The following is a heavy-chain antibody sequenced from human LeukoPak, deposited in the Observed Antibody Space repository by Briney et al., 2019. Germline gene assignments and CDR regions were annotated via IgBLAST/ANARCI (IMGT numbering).Heavy chain of an antibody. J-gene: IGHJ6*03. Sequence: ASVKVSCKASGYTFTSYDINWVRQATGQGLEWMGWMNPNSGNTGYAQKFQGRVTITRNTSTSTAYMELSSLRSEDTAVYYCARNDPMTRTYYDFWSGYYTRHYYMDVWGKGTTVTVSS. CDR1: GYTFTSYD. CDR3: ARNDPMTRTYYDFWSGYYTRHYYMDV. CDR2: MNPNSGNT. D-gene: IGHD3-3*01. V-gene: IGHV1-8*03.